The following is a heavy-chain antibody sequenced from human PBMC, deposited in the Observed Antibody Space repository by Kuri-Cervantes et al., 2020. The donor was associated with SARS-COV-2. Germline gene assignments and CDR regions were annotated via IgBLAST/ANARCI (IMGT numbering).Heavy chain of an antibody. Sequence: GESLKISCAASGFTFSSYSMNWVRQAPGKGLEWVSSISSSSSYIYYADSVKGRFTISRDNAKNSLYLQMNSLRAEDTAVYYCARVLGQQLVRGTCDYWGQGTMVTVAS. J-gene: IGHJ4*02. V-gene: IGHV3-21*01. CDR3: ARVLGQQLVRGTCDY. CDR2: ISSSSSYI. CDR1: GFTFSSYS. D-gene: IGHD6-13*01.